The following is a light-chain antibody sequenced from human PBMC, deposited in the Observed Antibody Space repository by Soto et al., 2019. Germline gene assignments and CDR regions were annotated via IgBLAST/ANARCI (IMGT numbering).Light chain of an antibody. CDR1: SSDVGSYNL. J-gene: IGLJ2*01. CDR2: EGS. CDR3: CSYAGSSTPV. Sequence: QSALTQPASVSGSRGQSITISCTGTSSDVGSYNLVSWYQQHPGKAPKLMIYEGSKRPSGVSNRFSGSKSGNTASLTISGLQAEDEADYYCCSYAGSSTPVFGGGTKVTVL. V-gene: IGLV2-23*01.